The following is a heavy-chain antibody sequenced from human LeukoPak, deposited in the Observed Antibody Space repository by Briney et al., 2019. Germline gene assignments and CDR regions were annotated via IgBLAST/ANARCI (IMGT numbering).Heavy chain of an antibody. J-gene: IGHJ6*02. D-gene: IGHD3-16*01. V-gene: IGHV3-7*03. Sequence: PGGPLRLSCAASGFTFSSYWMSWVRQAPGKGLEWVASINHNGNVNYYVDSVKGRFTISRDNAKNSLYLQMSNLRAEDTAVYFCARGGGLDVWGQGATVTVSS. CDR2: INHNGNVN. CDR3: ARGGGLDV. CDR1: GFTFSSYW.